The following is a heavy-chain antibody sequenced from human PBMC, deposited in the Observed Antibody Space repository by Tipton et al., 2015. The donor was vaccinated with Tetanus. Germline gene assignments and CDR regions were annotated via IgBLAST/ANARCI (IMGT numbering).Heavy chain of an antibody. V-gene: IGHV1-46*01. CDR3: ARDWWYSSSWSNELDY. Sequence: QLVQSGAEVKKPGASVKVSCKASGYTFTSYYMHWVRQAPGQGLEWMGIINPRGGSTSYAQKFQGRVTMTRDTSTSTVYMELSSLRSEDTAVYYCARDWWYSSSWSNELDYWGQGTLVTVSS. D-gene: IGHD6-13*01. CDR2: INPRGGST. CDR1: GYTFTSYY. J-gene: IGHJ4*02.